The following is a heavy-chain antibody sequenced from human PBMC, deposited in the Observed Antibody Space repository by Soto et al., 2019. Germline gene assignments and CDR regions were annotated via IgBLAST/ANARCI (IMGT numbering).Heavy chain of an antibody. CDR3: ATAVVRGGMDV. CDR2: INAGNGNT. J-gene: IGHJ6*02. V-gene: IGHV1-3*01. CDR1: GYTFTSYA. D-gene: IGHD2-2*01. Sequence: QVQLVQSGAEVKKPGASVKVSCKASGYTFTSYAMHWVRQAPGQRLEWMGWINAGNGNTKYSQKFQGRGTITRDTSASTAYMELSSLRSEDTAVYYCATAVVRGGMDVWGQGTTVTVSS.